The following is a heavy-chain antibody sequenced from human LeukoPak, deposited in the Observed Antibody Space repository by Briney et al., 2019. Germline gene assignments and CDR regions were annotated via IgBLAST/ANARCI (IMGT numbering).Heavy chain of an antibody. CDR2: INRDGSRI. Sequence: GGSLRLSCGDSGFTLSKYWMHWVRQVPGKGLTWVSRINRDGSRIDHAGSVKGRNTISRDNAKNTLYLQMNSLRPEDTAVYYCVRDFVGPDDLWGQGTLVTVSS. D-gene: IGHD1-26*01. V-gene: IGHV3-74*01. CDR1: GFTLSKYW. J-gene: IGHJ5*02. CDR3: VRDFVGPDDL.